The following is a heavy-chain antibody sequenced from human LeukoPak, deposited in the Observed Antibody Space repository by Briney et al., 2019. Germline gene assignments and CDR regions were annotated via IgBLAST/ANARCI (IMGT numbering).Heavy chain of an antibody. CDR2: INHSGST. CDR3: ARGRSAFGSTSYYYEI. CDR1: GGLFTDHY. J-gene: IGHJ4*01. D-gene: IGHD3-22*01. Sequence: SETLSLTCAVYGGLFTDHYWSWIRQPPGKGLEWIGEINHSGSTNYNPSLKSRVTTSVDTSNNQFSLKLTSVTAADTAVYYCARGRSAFGSTSYYYEIWGRGIMVTVSS. V-gene: IGHV4-34*01.